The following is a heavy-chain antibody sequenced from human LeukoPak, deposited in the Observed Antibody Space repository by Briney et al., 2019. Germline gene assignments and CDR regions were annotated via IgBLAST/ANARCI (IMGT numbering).Heavy chain of an antibody. D-gene: IGHD6-19*01. J-gene: IGHJ5*02. CDR1: GYTFTSYY. CDR2: INPSGGST. V-gene: IGHV1-46*01. CDR3: ARERIAVAGNWFDP. Sequence: ASVTVSCKASGYTFTSYYMHWVRQAPGQGLEWMGIINPSGGSTSYAQKFQGRVTMTRDMSTSRVYMELSSLRAEDTAVYYCARERIAVAGNWFDPWGQGTLVTVSS.